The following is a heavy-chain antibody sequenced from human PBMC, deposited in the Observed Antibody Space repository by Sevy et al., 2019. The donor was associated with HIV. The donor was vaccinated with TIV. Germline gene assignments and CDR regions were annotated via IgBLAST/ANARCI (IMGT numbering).Heavy chain of an antibody. V-gene: IGHV3-72*01. CDR3: VRGPNCGVGGCQQISPYCLDV. CDR2: IRNRPNRYTT. J-gene: IGHJ6*03. D-gene: IGHD2-21*01. CDR1: GFAFSDHY. Sequence: GGSLRLSCAASGFAFSDHYVDWVRQAPGKGLEWVGRIRNRPNRYTTEYAASVEGGFTVSRDDSRHSLYLQMNSLKTKDSAVYYCVRGPNCGVGGCQQISPYCLDVWGKGATVTVSS.